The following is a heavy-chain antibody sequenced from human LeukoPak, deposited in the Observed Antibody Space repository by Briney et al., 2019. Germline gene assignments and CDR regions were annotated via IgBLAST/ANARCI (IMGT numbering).Heavy chain of an antibody. D-gene: IGHD3-22*01. CDR3: ASRDSSGSYFDY. J-gene: IGHJ4*02. Sequence: KPSETLSLTCTVSGGSISSYYWSWIRQPPGKGLEWIGYIYYSGSTNYNPSLKSRVTISVDTSKNQFSLKLSSVTAADTAVYYCASRDSSGSYFDYWGQGTLVTVSS. CDR2: IYYSGST. V-gene: IGHV4-59*01. CDR1: GGSISSYY.